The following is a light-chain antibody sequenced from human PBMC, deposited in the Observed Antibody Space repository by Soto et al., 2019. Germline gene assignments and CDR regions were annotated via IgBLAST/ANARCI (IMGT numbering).Light chain of an antibody. J-gene: IGKJ1*01. CDR1: QTISTF. V-gene: IGKV1-39*01. CDR3: QQGVSXPWT. Sequence: DIQMTQSPSSLSASVWDRVTITCRASQTISTFLNWYQQRPGKAPRLLIYGASTLQSGVPSRFNGSGSGTEFTLTLGSLQLEDFATYSCQQGVSXPWTFGQGTKV. CDR2: GAS.